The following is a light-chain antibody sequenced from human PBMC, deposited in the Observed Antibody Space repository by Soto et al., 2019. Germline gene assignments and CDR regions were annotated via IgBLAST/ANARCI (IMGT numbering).Light chain of an antibody. CDR1: SSNIGAGYD. J-gene: IGLJ1*01. CDR3: QSYDSSLSASYV. Sequence: QLVLTQPPSVSGAPGQRVTISCTGSSSNIGAGYDVQWYQQLPGTAPKLLIYGNSNRPSWVPDRFSGSKSGTSASLAITGLHAEDEADYYFQSYDSSLSASYVFGTGTKLTVL. V-gene: IGLV1-40*01. CDR2: GNS.